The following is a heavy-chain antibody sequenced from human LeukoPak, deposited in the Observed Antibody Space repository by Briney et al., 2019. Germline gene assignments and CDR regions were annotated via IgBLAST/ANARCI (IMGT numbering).Heavy chain of an antibody. CDR2: IIPIFGIA. D-gene: IGHD5-18*01. J-gene: IGHJ6*02. Sequence: TVNVSCTASGGTFSSYAISWVRQAPGQGLEWMGRIIPIFGIANYAQKFQGRVTITADKSTSTAYMELSSLRSEDTAVYYCARDQSRGRGYSYGRRGAYYYYGMDVWGQGTTVTVSS. CDR3: ARDQSRGRGYSYGRRGAYYYYGMDV. V-gene: IGHV1-69*04. CDR1: GGTFSSYA.